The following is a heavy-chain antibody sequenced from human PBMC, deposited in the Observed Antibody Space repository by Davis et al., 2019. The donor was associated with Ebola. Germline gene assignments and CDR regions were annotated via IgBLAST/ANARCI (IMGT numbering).Heavy chain of an antibody. CDR3: ARALHSYGPIVVFGAFDI. V-gene: IGHV1-2*06. CDR1: GYTFTGYY. J-gene: IGHJ3*02. CDR2: INPNSGGT. D-gene: IGHD5-18*01. Sequence: AASVKVSCKASGYTFTGYYMHWVRQAPGQGLEWMGRINPNSGGTNYAQKFQGRVTMTRDTSISTAYMELSRLRSDDTAVYYCARALHSYGPIVVFGAFDIWGQGTMVTVSS.